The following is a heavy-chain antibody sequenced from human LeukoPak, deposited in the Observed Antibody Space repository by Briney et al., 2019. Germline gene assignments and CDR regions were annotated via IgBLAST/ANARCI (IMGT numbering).Heavy chain of an antibody. CDR3: ARENRDILTGPDYYYYYYMDV. D-gene: IGHD3-9*01. CDR1: GGTFSSYA. J-gene: IGHJ6*03. V-gene: IGHV1-69*06. Sequence: KVSCKASGGTFSSYAISWVRQAPGQGLEWMGGIIPIFGTANYAQKFQGRVTITADKSTSTAYMELSSLRSEDTAVYYCARENRDILTGPDYYYYYYMDVWGKGTTVTVSS. CDR2: IIPIFGTA.